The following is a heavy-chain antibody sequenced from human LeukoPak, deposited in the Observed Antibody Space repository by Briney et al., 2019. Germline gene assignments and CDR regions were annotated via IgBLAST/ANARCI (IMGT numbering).Heavy chain of an antibody. Sequence: GGSLRLSCAASGFTVSSNYMSWVRQAPGKGLEWVSVIYSGGSTYYADSVKGRFTISRDNSKNTLYLQMNSLRAEDTAVYYCAKAVPAAINYYYYGMDVWGQGTTVTVSS. J-gene: IGHJ6*02. V-gene: IGHV3-53*01. D-gene: IGHD2-2*01. CDR2: IYSGGST. CDR1: GFTVSSNY. CDR3: AKAVPAAINYYYYGMDV.